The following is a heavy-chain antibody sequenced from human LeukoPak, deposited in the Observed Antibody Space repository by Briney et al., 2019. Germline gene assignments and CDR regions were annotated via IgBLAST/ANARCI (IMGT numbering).Heavy chain of an antibody. J-gene: IGHJ6*04. Sequence: SETLSLTCTVSGGSISSHYWSWIRQPPGKGLEWIGYIYYSGSTNYNPSLKSRVTISVDTSKNQFSLKLSSVTAADTAVYYCARYSSGPQIPLDAWGKGTTVTVSS. CDR1: GGSISSHY. V-gene: IGHV4-59*11. D-gene: IGHD6-19*01. CDR2: IYYSGST. CDR3: ARYSSGPQIPLDA.